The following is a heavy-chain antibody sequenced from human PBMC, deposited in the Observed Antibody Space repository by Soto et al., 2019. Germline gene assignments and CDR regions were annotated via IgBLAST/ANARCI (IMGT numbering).Heavy chain of an antibody. CDR1: GGSISSSSYY. D-gene: IGHD2-8*01. CDR3: ARHGAPRILYPPPQGYYYGMDV. J-gene: IGHJ6*02. Sequence: QLQLQESGPGLVKPSETLSLTCTVSGGSISSSSYYWGWIRQPPGKGLEWIGSIYYSGSTYYNPSLKSRVTISVDTSKNQFSLKLSSVTAADTAVYYCARHGAPRILYPPPQGYYYGMDVWGQGTTVTVSS. V-gene: IGHV4-39*01. CDR2: IYYSGST.